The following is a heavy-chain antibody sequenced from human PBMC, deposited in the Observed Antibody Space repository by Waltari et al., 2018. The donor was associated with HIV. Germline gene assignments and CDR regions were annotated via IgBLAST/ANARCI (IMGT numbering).Heavy chain of an antibody. D-gene: IGHD2-2*02. CDR2: IKQDGSEK. CDR1: GFTLSNFW. J-gene: IGHJ6*02. Sequence: EVQLVESGGGLVQPGGSLRLSCAASGFTLSNFWMSWVRQAPGKGLEWLANIKQDGSEKYYVDSVKGRFTISRDNAKNSLYLQMNSLRAEDTAVYYCASPSIRAGMDVWGQGTTVTVSS. V-gene: IGHV3-7*01. CDR3: ASPSIRAGMDV.